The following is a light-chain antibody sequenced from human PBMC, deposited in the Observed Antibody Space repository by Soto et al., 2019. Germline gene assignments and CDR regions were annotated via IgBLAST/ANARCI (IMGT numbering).Light chain of an antibody. Sequence: EIVLTQSPGTLSLSPGERATLSCRASQSVSSSYLAWYQQKPGQAPRLLIYGASSRATGIPDKFSGSGSGTDSTLTISRLEPEDFATYYCQQLNSFPIPFGPGTKVDIK. CDR3: QQLNSFPIP. CDR1: QSVSSSY. CDR2: GAS. J-gene: IGKJ3*01. V-gene: IGKV3-20*01.